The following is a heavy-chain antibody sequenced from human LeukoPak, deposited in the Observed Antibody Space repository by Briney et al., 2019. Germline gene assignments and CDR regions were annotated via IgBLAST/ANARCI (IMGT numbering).Heavy chain of an antibody. CDR2: INTDGSGT. Sequence: GGSLRLCRAASGFTLRTYWMHWVRQAPGKGLLWVSRINTDGSGTIYADSVKGRFTISRDNANNTLYLQMNSLRAEDTAVYYCARAKPGGNWFDPWGQGTLVTVSS. D-gene: IGHD3-16*01. V-gene: IGHV3-74*01. J-gene: IGHJ5*02. CDR3: ARAKPGGNWFDP. CDR1: GFTLRTYW.